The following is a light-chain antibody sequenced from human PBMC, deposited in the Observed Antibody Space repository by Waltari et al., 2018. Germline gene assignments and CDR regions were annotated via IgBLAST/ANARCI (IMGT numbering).Light chain of an antibody. CDR3: QAWDSSTVV. Sequence: SYELTQPPSVPVSPGQTASITCSGDNLGDKYACWYQQKPAQSPVLVIYQDSKRPSGIPERFSGSNSGNTATLTISGTQAMDEADYYCQAWDSSTVVFGGGTKLTVL. V-gene: IGLV3-1*01. CDR2: QDS. CDR1: NLGDKY. J-gene: IGLJ2*01.